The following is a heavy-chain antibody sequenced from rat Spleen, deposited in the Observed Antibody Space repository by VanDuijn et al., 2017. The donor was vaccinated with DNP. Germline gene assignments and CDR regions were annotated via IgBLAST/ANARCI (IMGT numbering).Heavy chain of an antibody. V-gene: IGHV10-4*01. CDR1: GFDFNTHA. J-gene: IGHJ4*01. Sequence: EVQLVESGGGLVQPGRSLKLSCAVSGFDFNTHAMSWVRQAPGKGLDWVASISIKTQNYATLHADSVKERFTISRDDSQSMVYLQMNNLKPEDTALYYCTRGARAMDAWGQGTSVTVSS. CDR3: TRGARAMDA. D-gene: IGHD4-1*01. CDR2: ISIKTQNYAT.